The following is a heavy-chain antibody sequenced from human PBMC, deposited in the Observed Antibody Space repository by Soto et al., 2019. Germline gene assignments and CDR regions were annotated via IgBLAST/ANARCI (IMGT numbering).Heavy chain of an antibody. Sequence: GESLKISCKGSGYSFTSYWISWVRQMPGKRLEWMGRIDPSDSYTNYSPSFQGHVTISADKSISTAYLQWSSLKASDTALYYCARQKHNVDTVDFDYWGQGTLVTVSS. CDR2: IDPSDSYT. D-gene: IGHD5-18*01. CDR1: GYSFTSYW. J-gene: IGHJ4*02. CDR3: ARQKHNVDTVDFDY. V-gene: IGHV5-10-1*01.